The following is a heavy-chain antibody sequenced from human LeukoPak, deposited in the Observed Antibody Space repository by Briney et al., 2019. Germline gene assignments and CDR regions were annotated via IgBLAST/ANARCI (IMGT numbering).Heavy chain of an antibody. CDR1: GFTFSKYD. CDR2: ISGSGGST. V-gene: IGHV3-23*01. D-gene: IGHD6-19*01. Sequence: GGSLRLSCTASGFTFSKYDMIWVRQAPGKGLEWVSVISGSGGSTYYADSVRGRFSISRDNSENTLYLQMNSLRAEDTAVYYCAKDSLRQNLAVAGSFDYWGQGTLVTVSS. CDR3: AKDSLRQNLAVAGSFDY. J-gene: IGHJ4*02.